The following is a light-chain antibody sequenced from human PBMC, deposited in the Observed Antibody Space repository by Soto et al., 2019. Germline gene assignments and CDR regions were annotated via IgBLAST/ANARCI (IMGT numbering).Light chain of an antibody. CDR2: DAS. CDR3: QQRSNWRWT. V-gene: IGKV3-11*01. Sequence: EIVLTQSPATLSLSPGERATLSCRARQEVSRYLAWYQQKPGQAPRLPIYDASNRATGIPARFSGSGSGTDFTLTISSLEPEDFAVYYCQQRSNWRWTFGQGTKVEIK. CDR1: QEVSRY. J-gene: IGKJ1*01.